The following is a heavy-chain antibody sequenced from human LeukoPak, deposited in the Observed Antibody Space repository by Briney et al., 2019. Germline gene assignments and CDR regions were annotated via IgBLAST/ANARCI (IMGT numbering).Heavy chain of an antibody. D-gene: IGHD6-19*01. CDR1: GFTFSSYE. V-gene: IGHV3-48*03. CDR2: ISSSDSII. Sequence: GGSLRLSCAASGFTFSSYEMNWVRQAPGKGLEWVSYISSSDSIIYYADSVKGRFTISRDNAKNLLYLQMNSLRAEDTAVYYCAREDSSGWYYFDFWGQGTLVTVSS. J-gene: IGHJ4*02. CDR3: AREDSSGWYYFDF.